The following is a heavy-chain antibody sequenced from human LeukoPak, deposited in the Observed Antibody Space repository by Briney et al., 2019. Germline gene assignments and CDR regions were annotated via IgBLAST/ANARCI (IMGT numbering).Heavy chain of an antibody. CDR3: ARGHWGLDS. J-gene: IGHJ4*02. CDR2: ISGSGVST. CDR1: GFTFSSYA. Sequence: GGSLRLSCAASGFTFSSYAMSWVRQAPGKGLEWVSAISGSGVSTYYADSVKGRFTLSRDNARNSLYLQMNSLRAEDTAVYYCARGHWGLDSWGQGTLVSVSS. D-gene: IGHD7-27*01. V-gene: IGHV3-23*01.